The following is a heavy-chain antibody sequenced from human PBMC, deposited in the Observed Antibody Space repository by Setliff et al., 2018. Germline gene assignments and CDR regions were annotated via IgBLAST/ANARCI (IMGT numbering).Heavy chain of an antibody. V-gene: IGHV1-69*13. Sequence: SVKVSCKASGYTFTSYDINWVRQAPGQGLEWMGGIIPIFGTANYAQKFQGRVTITADESTSTAYMELSSLRSEDTAVYYCARGYRGYYNFWSGSQGANWFDPWGQGTLVTVSS. CDR2: IIPIFGTA. D-gene: IGHD3-3*01. CDR1: GYTFTSYD. CDR3: ARGYRGYYNFWSGSQGANWFDP. J-gene: IGHJ5*02.